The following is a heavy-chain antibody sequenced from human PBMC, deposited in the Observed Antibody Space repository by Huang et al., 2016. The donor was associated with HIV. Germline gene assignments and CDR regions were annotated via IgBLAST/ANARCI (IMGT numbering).Heavy chain of an antibody. J-gene: IGHJ4*02. V-gene: IGHV3-30*02. CDR3: AKFGSSGYLPRYSFDY. D-gene: IGHD3-22*01. CDR2: IHYDGRNR. Sequence: QVQLVESGGGVVQTGGSLRLSCAASGFPFSSYGMHWVRQARGKGLEWVAFIHYDGRNRYYADSVKGRFTISRDNSKNTLYLQMNSLRAEDTAVYFCAKFGSSGYLPRYSFDYWGQGTLVTVSS. CDR1: GFPFSSYG.